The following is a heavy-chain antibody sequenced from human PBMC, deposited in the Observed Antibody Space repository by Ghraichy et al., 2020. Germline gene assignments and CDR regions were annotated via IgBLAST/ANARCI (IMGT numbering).Heavy chain of an antibody. CDR1: GFTFDDYA. J-gene: IGHJ3*02. D-gene: IGHD3-22*01. V-gene: IGHV3-9*01. CDR2: ISWNSGSI. Sequence: GGSLRLSCAASGFTFDDYAMHWVRQAPGKGLEWVSGISWNSGSIGYADSVKGRFTISRDNAKNSLYLQMNSLRAEDTALYYCAKDRDYYDSSGYLFFGAFDIWGQGTMVTVSS. CDR3: AKDRDYYDSSGYLFFGAFDI.